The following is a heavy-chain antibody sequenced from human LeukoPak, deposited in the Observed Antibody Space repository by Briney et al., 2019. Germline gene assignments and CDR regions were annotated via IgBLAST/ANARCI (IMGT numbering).Heavy chain of an antibody. CDR3: AKRQYSAYINFDY. CDR1: GFTFSTYA. J-gene: IGHJ4*02. V-gene: IGHV3-23*01. CDR2: ISATGSGT. Sequence: GGSLRLSCAASGFTFSTYAMSWVRQAPGKGLEWVSAISATGSGTHYADSVKGRFTISRDNSKNTLYPQMNSLTAEDTAVYYCAKRQYSAYINFDYWGQGTLVTVSS. D-gene: IGHD5-12*01.